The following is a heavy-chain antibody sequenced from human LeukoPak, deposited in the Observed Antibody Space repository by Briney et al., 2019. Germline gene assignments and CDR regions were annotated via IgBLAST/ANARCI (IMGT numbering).Heavy chain of an antibody. V-gene: IGHV1-18*01. CDR3: AREIAYCGGDCYFGFDY. CDR1: GYTFTSYG. CDR2: ISAYNGNT. Sequence: ASVKVSCKASGYTFTSYGISWVRQAPGQELEWMGWISAYNGNTNYAQKLQGRVTMTTDTSTSTAYMELRSLRSDDTAVYYCAREIAYCGGDCYFGFDYWGQGTLVTVSS. J-gene: IGHJ4*02. D-gene: IGHD2-21*01.